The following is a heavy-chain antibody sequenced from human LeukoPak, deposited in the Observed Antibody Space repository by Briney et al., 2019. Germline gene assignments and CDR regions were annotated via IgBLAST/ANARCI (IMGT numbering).Heavy chain of an antibody. Sequence: PSETLSLTCTVSGVSISSGGYYWSWIRQHPGTGLEWIGYTYYGGSTYSHPSLKSRVSISLDKSKKQFSLKLNSVTAADTAVYYCATGVPARTAYYYYGMDVWGQGTTVTVSS. D-gene: IGHD1/OR15-1a*01. J-gene: IGHJ6*02. CDR1: GVSISSGGYY. CDR2: TYYGGST. CDR3: ATGVPARTAYYYYGMDV. V-gene: IGHV4-31*03.